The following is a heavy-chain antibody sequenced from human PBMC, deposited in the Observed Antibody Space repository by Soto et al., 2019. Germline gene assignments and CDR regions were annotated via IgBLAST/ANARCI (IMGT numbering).Heavy chain of an antibody. CDR2: IYYSGTT. V-gene: IGHV4-39*01. Sequence: QLQLQESGPGRVQPSETLSVICSVSAGSIADSNYYWGWVRQPPGKGLEWIGSIYYSGTTFYNPSLKSRATISVDTSKNLFSLKLNSVTATDTAVYYCARHSGRFGLAGAGIDSWGQGTLVAVSS. CDR3: ARHSGRFGLAGAGIDS. CDR1: AGSIADSNYY. D-gene: IGHD6-19*01. J-gene: IGHJ5*01.